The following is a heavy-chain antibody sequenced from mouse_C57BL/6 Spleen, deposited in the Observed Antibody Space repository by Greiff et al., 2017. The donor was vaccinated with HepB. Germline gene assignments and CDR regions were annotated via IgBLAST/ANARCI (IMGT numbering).Heavy chain of an antibody. CDR3: ARHRGSSGYNYAMDY. CDR1: GFTFSDYY. V-gene: IGHV5-12*01. J-gene: IGHJ4*01. D-gene: IGHD3-2*02. Sequence: EVQLQESGGGLVQPGGSLKLSCAASGFTFSDYYMYWVRQTPEKRLEWVAYISNGGGSTYYPDTVKGRFTISRDNAKNTLYLQMSRLKSEDTAMYYCARHRGSSGYNYAMDYWGQGTSVTVSS. CDR2: ISNGGGST.